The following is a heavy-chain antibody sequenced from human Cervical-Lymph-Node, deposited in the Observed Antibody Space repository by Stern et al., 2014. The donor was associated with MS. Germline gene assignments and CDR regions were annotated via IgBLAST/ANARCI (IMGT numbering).Heavy chain of an antibody. CDR3: ATDLKDY. J-gene: IGHJ4*02. Sequence: EVQLVESGGGLVQPGGSLRLSCAVSGLTFSDYWMNWVRQAPGKGLEWVATILADGSQKYYLDSVKGRFTSSRDNAKNSLDLQMNGLGAEDTAVYYCATDLKDYWGQGTLVTVSS. CDR2: ILADGSQK. V-gene: IGHV3-7*01. CDR1: GLTFSDYW.